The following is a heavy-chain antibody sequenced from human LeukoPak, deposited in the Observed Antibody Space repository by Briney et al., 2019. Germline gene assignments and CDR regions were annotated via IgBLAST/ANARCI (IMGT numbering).Heavy chain of an antibody. V-gene: IGHV3-23*01. CDR3: AKSRYSTSSRHFDY. D-gene: IGHD6-6*01. CDR2: LSGSGGIT. Sequence: GGSLRLSCAASGFTFSSYAMSWVRQAPGKGLEWVSSLSGSGGITYYADSVKGRFTISRDNSKNTLYLQMNSLRAEDTAVYYCAKSRYSTSSRHFDYWGQGTLVTVSS. J-gene: IGHJ4*02. CDR1: GFTFSSYA.